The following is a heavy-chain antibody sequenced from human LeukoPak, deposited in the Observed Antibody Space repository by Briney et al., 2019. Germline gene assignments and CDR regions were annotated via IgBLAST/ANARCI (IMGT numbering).Heavy chain of an antibody. Sequence: ASVKVSCKASGGTFSSYAISWVRQAPGQGLEWMGGIIPILGIANYAQKFQGRVTITADKSTSTAYMELSSLRSEDTAVYYCASPNYDSSGYAYYYYGMDVWGQGTTVTVSS. D-gene: IGHD3-22*01. CDR1: GGTFSSYA. J-gene: IGHJ6*02. CDR3: ASPNYDSSGYAYYYYGMDV. CDR2: IIPILGIA. V-gene: IGHV1-69*10.